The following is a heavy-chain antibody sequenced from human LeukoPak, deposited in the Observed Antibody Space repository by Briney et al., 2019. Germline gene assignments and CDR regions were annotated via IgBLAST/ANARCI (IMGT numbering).Heavy chain of an antibody. V-gene: IGHV3-21*01. CDR2: ISGRSSYI. CDR1: GFTFSRYN. CDR3: ARDAQWLVPEGYYYYMDV. J-gene: IGHJ6*03. Sequence: PGGSLRLSCEGSGFTFSRYNMNWFRQAPGKGLERVSSISGRSSYIFYADSVKGRFTISRDNAKNSLYLKMNSLRAEDTAVYYCARDAQWLVPEGYYYYMDVWGKGTTVTVSS. D-gene: IGHD6-19*01.